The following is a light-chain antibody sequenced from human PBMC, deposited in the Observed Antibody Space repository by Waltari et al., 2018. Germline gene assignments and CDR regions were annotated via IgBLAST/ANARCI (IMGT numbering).Light chain of an antibody. CDR3: CSYGGGTTFVV. Sequence: QSALTQPASVSGSPGQSITISCTGTTRDIGNYKLVSWYQQHPGKVPKLMIYEVSERPSGVSNRFSGSKSGNTASLPISGLQAEDEADYYCCSYGGGTTFVVFGGGTKLTVL. J-gene: IGLJ2*01. V-gene: IGLV2-23*02. CDR2: EVS. CDR1: TRDIGNYKL.